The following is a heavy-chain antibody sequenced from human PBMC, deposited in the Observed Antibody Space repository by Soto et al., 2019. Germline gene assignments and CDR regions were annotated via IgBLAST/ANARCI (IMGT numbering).Heavy chain of an antibody. CDR2: LYDVDGS. CDR1: GLTVSGKKY. D-gene: IGHD1-1*01. CDR3: ASWHEREHAYDV. J-gene: IGHJ3*01. Sequence: GGSLRLSCAAFGLTVSGKKYVAWVRQAPGKGLEWVSALYDVDGSFYADSVKGRFTTSSDSSKTTVYLQMNGLRPDDTAVYYCASWHEREHAYDVWGKGTTVTVS. V-gene: IGHV3-53*01.